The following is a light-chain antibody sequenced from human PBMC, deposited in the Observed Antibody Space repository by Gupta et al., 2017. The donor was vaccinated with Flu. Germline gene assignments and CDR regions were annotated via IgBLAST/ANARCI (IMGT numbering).Light chain of an antibody. V-gene: IGKV1-5*03. J-gene: IGKJ1*01. CDR2: KTS. Sequence: DIQMTQSPSTLSASVGDRVTIACRASESISGWLAWYQQKPGKAPKLLIYKTSGLEDGVPSRFSGSGSGTKFSLTISSLEPDDFATYYCQQYDTYSWTFGQGTKVEIK. CDR1: ESISGW. CDR3: QQYDTYSWT.